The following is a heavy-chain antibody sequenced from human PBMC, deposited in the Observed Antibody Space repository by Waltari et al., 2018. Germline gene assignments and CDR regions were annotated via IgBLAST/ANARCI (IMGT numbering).Heavy chain of an antibody. J-gene: IGHJ4*02. CDR1: GFTFSSCG. Sequence: EVQLLEYGGGLVQPGGSLRLSCVASGFTFSSCGMSWVRQTPGKGLEWGSTISRSGGSTYYADSVKGRFTISRDNSKNTLYLQMNSLRAEDTAVYYCAKRVGGSPYYFDYWGQGILVIVSS. D-gene: IGHD1-26*01. CDR3: AKRVGGSPYYFDY. CDR2: ISRSGGST. V-gene: IGHV3-23*01.